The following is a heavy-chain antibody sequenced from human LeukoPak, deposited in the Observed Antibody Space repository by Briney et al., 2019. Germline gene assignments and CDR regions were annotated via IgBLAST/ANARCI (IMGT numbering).Heavy chain of an antibody. V-gene: IGHV3-49*03. Sequence: GGSLRLSCTASGFTFGDYAMSWFRQAPGKGLEWGGFIRSKAYGGTTEYAASVKGRFTITRDDSKSIAYLQMNSLKTEDTAVYYCTREDSSGWYVFGYWGQGTLVTVSS. CDR3: TREDSSGWYVFGY. J-gene: IGHJ4*02. D-gene: IGHD6-19*01. CDR1: GFTFGDYA. CDR2: IRSKAYGGTT.